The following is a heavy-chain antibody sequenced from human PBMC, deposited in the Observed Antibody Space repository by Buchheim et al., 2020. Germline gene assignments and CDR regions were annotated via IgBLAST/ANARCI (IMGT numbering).Heavy chain of an antibody. CDR3: ARGDGYSYGLSPPDFDY. J-gene: IGHJ4*02. D-gene: IGHD5-18*01. CDR1: GYTFTSYD. CDR2: MNPTIGTT. Sequence: QVQLVQSGAEVKKPGASVKVSCKASGYTFTSYDIHWVRQATEQGLEWMGWMNPTIGTTCYAQKFQGRVTMTRTTSISPAYMELSSLRSEDTAVYYCARGDGYSYGLSPPDFDYWGQGTL. V-gene: IGHV1-8*01.